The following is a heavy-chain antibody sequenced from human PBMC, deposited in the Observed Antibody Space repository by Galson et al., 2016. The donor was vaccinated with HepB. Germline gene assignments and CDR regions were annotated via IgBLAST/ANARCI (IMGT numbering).Heavy chain of an antibody. D-gene: IGHD2-2*01. CDR3: ASDTLSSPWDLDY. V-gene: IGHV3-64*02. Sequence: SLRLSCAASGFTFSSYAMHWVRPAPGKGLEYVSAITGNGGTTYYAESVKGRFTISRDNSENTLYLQMGSLRAEDMAVYYCASDTLSSPWDLDYWGQGTLVTVSS. CDR2: ITGNGGTT. J-gene: IGHJ4*02. CDR1: GFTFSSYA.